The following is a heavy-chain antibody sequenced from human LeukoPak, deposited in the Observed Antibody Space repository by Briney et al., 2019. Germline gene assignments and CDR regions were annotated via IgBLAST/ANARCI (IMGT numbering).Heavy chain of an antibody. V-gene: IGHV4-4*07. D-gene: IGHD4-17*01. J-gene: IGHJ3*02. CDR1: GGSISSYY. CDR2: VYASGGS. CDR3: ATGTHYGDRRDDAFDI. Sequence: SETLSLTCTVSGGSISSYYWSWIRQPAGKGLEWIGRVYASGGSNYNPSLKSRVTMSVDTSKNQFSLRLSPVTAADTAVYYCATGTHYGDRRDDAFDIWGQGTMVTVSS.